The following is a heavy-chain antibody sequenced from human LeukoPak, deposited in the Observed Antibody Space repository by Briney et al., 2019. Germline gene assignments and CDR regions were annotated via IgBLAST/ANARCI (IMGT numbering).Heavy chain of an antibody. D-gene: IGHD6-13*01. V-gene: IGHV4-59*08. CDR1: GASISSYY. CDR3: ARPRIAAGWAPFDY. CDR2: VYHDGST. J-gene: IGHJ4*02. Sequence: SETLSLTCTVSGASISSYYWSWIRQPPGKGLEWIGYVYHDGSTNYNPSLKSRLTISVDTSKNQVSLRLTSVTAADTAVYYCARPRIAAGWAPFDYWGQGTLVTVSS.